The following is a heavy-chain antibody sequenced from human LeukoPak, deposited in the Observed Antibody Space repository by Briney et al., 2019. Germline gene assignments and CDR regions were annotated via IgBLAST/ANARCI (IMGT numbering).Heavy chain of an antibody. J-gene: IGHJ4*02. V-gene: IGHV3-74*01. CDR3: AREKAARSAGFDY. D-gene: IGHD6-6*01. CDR2: INSDGSST. Sequence: GGSLRLSCAASGFTFSSYWMHWVRQAPGKGLVWVSRINSDGSSTSYADSVKGRFTISRDNSKNTLYLQMNSLRAEDTAVYYCAREKAARSAGFDYWGQGTLVTVSS. CDR1: GFTFSSYW.